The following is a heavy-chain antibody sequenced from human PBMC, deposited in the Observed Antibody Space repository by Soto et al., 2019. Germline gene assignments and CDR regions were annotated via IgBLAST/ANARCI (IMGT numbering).Heavy chain of an antibody. CDR3: ASIRSRLPKIVAADFDY. CDR2: INPHSDNT. CDR1: GYIFTGYY. V-gene: IGHV1-46*03. J-gene: IGHJ4*02. D-gene: IGHD5-12*01. Sequence: ASVKVSCKASGYIFTGYYMHWVRQAPGQGLEWMGIINPHSDNTSYAQKFQGRVTMTRDTPTSTVYMELSSLRSEDTAVYYCASIRSRLPKIVAADFDYWGQGTLVTVSS.